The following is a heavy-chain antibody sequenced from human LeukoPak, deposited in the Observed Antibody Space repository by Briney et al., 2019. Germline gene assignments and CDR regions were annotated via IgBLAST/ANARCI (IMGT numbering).Heavy chain of an antibody. J-gene: IGHJ6*02. V-gene: IGHV1-18*01. CDR2: ISAYNGNT. CDR1: GYTFTSYG. CDR3: VRENKHYYYYYGMDV. Sequence: ASVKVSCKASGYTFTSYGISWVRQAPGQGLEWMGWISAYNGNTNYAQKLQGRVTMTTDTSTSTAYMELRSLRSDDTAVYYCVRENKHYYYYYGMDVWGQGTTVTVSS.